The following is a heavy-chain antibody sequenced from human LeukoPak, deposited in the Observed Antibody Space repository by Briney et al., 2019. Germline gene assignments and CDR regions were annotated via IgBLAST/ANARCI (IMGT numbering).Heavy chain of an antibody. J-gene: IGHJ6*02. CDR3: ARGTGFRFLEWLSHYYYGMDV. CDR2: INPNSGGT. D-gene: IGHD3-3*01. V-gene: IGHV1-2*06. Sequence: ASVKVSCKASGYTFTGYYMHWVRQAPGQGLEWMGRINPNSGGTNYAQKFQGRVTMTRDTSISTAYMELSRLRSDDTAVYYCARGTGFRFLEWLSHYYYGMDVWGQGTTVTVSS. CDR1: GYTFTGYY.